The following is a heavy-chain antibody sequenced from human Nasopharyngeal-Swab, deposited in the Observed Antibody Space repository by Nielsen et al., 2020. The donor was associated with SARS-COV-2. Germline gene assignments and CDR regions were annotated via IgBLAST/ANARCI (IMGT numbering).Heavy chain of an antibody. CDR1: GYTFTGYD. D-gene: IGHD2-15*01. J-gene: IGHJ6*02. V-gene: IGHV1-8*01. CDR3: ARGPGWVVVVVAAISVAGMDV. Sequence: ASVKVSCKASGYTFTGYDINWVRQATGQGLEWMGWMNPNSGNTGYAQKFQGRVTMTRNTSISTAYMELSSLRSEDTAVYYCARGPGWVVVVVAAISVAGMDVWGQGTTVTVSS. CDR2: MNPNSGNT.